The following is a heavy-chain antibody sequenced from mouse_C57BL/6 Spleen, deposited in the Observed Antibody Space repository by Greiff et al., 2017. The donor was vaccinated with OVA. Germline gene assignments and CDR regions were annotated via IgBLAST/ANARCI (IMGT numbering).Heavy chain of an antibody. D-gene: IGHD1-1*01. V-gene: IGHV14-2*01. Sequence: VQLQQSGAELVKPGASVTLSCTASGFNIKDYYMHWVKQRTEQGLEWIGRIDPEAGETKYAPKFQGKATITADTSYNTAYLQLSILTSEDTAVYYCVMCYSFAYWGKGTLVTVSA. J-gene: IGHJ3*01. CDR1: GFNIKDYY. CDR2: IDPEAGET. CDR3: VMCYSFAY.